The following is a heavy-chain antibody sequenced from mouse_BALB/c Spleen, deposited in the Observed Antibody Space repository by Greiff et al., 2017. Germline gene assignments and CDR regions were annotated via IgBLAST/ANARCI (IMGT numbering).Heavy chain of an antibody. CDR1: GFTFSSYA. CDR2: ISSGGSYT. J-gene: IGHJ2*01. V-gene: IGHV5-9-4*01. CDR3: ARDFDY. Sequence: EVKLMESGGGLVKPGGSLKLSCAASGFTFSSYAMSWVRQSPEKRLEWVAEISSGGSYTYYPDTVTGRFTISRDNAKNTLYLEMTSLRSEDTAMYYCARDFDYWGQGTTLTVSS.